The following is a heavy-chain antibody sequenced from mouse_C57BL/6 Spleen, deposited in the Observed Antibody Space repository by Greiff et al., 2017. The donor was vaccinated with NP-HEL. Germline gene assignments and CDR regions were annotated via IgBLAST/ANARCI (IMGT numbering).Heavy chain of an antibody. Sequence: QVQLQQPGAELVMPGASVKLSCKASGYTFTSYWMHWVKQRPGQGLEWIGEIDPSDSYTNYNQKFKGKSTLTVDKSSSTAYIQLSGLTSEESAVYYCARAVYGYPDYWGKGTTLTVSS. D-gene: IGHD2-2*01. CDR3: ARAVYGYPDY. CDR2: IDPSDSYT. J-gene: IGHJ2*01. V-gene: IGHV1-69*01. CDR1: GYTFTSYW.